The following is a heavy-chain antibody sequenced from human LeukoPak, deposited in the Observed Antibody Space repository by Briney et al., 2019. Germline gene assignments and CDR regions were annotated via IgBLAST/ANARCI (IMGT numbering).Heavy chain of an antibody. CDR1: GASIRGSDYY. Sequence: SETLSLTCTVSGASIRGSDYYWDWIRQTPGKGLEWIAAIYYTGTAYYNPSLKSRVTISVDTSKNQFSLKVSSVTAADTAVYYCARDDAFVRGPIARNWFDPWGQGVLVTVSS. CDR3: ARDDAFVRGPIARNWFDP. D-gene: IGHD3-10*01. J-gene: IGHJ5*02. V-gene: IGHV4-39*07. CDR2: IYYTGTA.